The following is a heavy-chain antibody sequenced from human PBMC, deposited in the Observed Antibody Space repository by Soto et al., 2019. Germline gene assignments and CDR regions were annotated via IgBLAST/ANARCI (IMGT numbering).Heavy chain of an antibody. D-gene: IGHD6-6*01. V-gene: IGHV3-48*03. J-gene: IGHJ6*02. Sequence: GGSLRLSCAASGFTFSNFEMHWVRQAPGKGLEWVSYISTTGTTMYYADSVRGRFTISRDNAKNSLYLQMSSLRAEDTAVYYCARTSSIETIYSYGMDVWGQGTTVTVSS. CDR3: ARTSSIETIYSYGMDV. CDR2: ISTTGTTM. CDR1: GFTFSNFE.